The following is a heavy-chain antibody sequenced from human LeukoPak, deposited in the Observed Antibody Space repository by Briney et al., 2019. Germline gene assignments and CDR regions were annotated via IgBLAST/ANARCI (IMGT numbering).Heavy chain of an antibody. CDR2: IWYDGSNK. J-gene: IGHJ4*02. CDR1: GFTFSSYG. V-gene: IGHV3-33*06. D-gene: IGHD1-26*01. Sequence: GGSLRLSCAASGFTFSSYGMHWVRQAPGKGLEWVAVIWYDGSNKYYADSVKGRFTISRDNSKNTLYLQMNSLRAEDTAVYYCVKDYQVGNSPAFGDYWGQGTLVTISS. CDR3: VKDYQVGNSPAFGDY.